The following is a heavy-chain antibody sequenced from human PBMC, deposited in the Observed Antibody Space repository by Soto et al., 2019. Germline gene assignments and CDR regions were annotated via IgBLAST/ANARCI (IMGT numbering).Heavy chain of an antibody. V-gene: IGHV4-31*03. J-gene: IGHJ5*02. CDR3: ARVREAYSYGENWFDP. Sequence: SETLSLTCTVSGGSISSGGYYWSWIRQHPGKGLEWIGYIYYSGSTYYNPSLKSRVTISVDTSKNQFSLKLSSVTAADTAVYYCARVREAYSYGENWFDPWGQGTLVTVSS. D-gene: IGHD5-18*01. CDR1: GGSISSGGYY. CDR2: IYYSGST.